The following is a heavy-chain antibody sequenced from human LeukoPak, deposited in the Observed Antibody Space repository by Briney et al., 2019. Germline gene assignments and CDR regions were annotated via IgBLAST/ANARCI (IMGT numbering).Heavy chain of an antibody. J-gene: IGHJ3*02. CDR3: ARFLTIRRTYYDFWSGYLGVAFDAFDI. Sequence: PSETLSLTCTVPGGSISSSSYYWGWIRQPPGKGLEWIGSIYYSGSTYYNPSLKSRVTISVDTSKNQFSLKLSSVTAADTAVYYCARFLTIRRTYYDFWSGYLGVAFDAFDIWGQGTMVTVSS. V-gene: IGHV4-39*07. CDR2: IYYSGST. D-gene: IGHD3-3*01. CDR1: GGSISSSSYY.